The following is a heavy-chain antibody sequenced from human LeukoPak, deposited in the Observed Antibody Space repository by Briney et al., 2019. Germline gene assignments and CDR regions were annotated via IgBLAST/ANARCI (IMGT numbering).Heavy chain of an antibody. CDR2: IYTSGST. Sequence: SETLSLTCTVSGASITSGNYYWVWIRQPAGKGLEWIGRIYTSGSTNYNPSLNSRVTISVDPSKNQFSLRLSSVTAADTAVYYCARHLYCSGGSCYSHAFDIWGQGTKVTVSS. CDR1: GASITSGNYY. D-gene: IGHD2-15*01. J-gene: IGHJ3*02. CDR3: ARHLYCSGGSCYSHAFDI. V-gene: IGHV4-61*02.